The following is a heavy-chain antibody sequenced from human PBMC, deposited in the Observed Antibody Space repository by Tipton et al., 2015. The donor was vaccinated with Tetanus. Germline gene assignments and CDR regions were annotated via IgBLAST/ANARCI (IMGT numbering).Heavy chain of an antibody. CDR3: VRDGGSSGWLAY. Sequence: SLRLSCAASGFIFSDSNMHWVRQAPGKGLEAVALISNDGSLKFYADSVTGRFTISRDNAKNTLYLQMNSLRVEDTAVYYCVRDGGSSGWLAYWGQGTLVTVAS. J-gene: IGHJ4*02. D-gene: IGHD6-19*01. CDR2: ISNDGSLK. V-gene: IGHV3-30*14. CDR1: GFIFSDSN.